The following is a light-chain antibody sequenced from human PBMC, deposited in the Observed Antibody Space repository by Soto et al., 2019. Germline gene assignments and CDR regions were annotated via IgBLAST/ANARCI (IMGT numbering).Light chain of an antibody. CDR3: QQYKNWPLT. Sequence: EKRVTHAPAPPALFSGGKSTPSRRASQSVSSNLAWYQQKPGQAPRLLIYGASTRATGIPARFSGSGSGTEFTLTISSLQSEDFAVYYCQQYKNWPLTFGQGTRLEIK. CDR1: QSVSSN. V-gene: IGKV3-15*01. J-gene: IGKJ5*01. CDR2: GAS.